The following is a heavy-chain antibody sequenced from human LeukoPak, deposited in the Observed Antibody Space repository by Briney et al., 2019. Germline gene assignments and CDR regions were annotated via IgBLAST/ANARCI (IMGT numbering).Heavy chain of an antibody. CDR3: ARAVRGRGYGLNY. J-gene: IGHJ4*02. CDR2: INHNGST. V-gene: IGHV4-34*01. CDR1: GGSFSGYY. D-gene: IGHD5-18*01. Sequence: PSETLSLTCAVYGGSFSGYYWSWIRQPPGKGLEWIGEINHNGSTNYNPSLKSRVTIPVDTSKNQFSLKLSSVTAADTAVYYCARAVRGRGYGLNYWGQGTLVTVSS.